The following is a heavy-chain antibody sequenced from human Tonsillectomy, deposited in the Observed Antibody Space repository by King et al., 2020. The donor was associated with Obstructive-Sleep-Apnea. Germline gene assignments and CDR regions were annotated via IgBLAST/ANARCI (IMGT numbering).Heavy chain of an antibody. J-gene: IGHJ4*02. CDR3: ARVVHETGLTYYFDH. D-gene: IGHD2-15*01. CDR1: GGSISSSYY. V-gene: IGHV4-39*07. Sequence: QLQESGPGLVKPSETLSLTCTVSGGSISSSYYWGWIRQPPGKGLQWIGTIYYSGSPYYNPSLKSRVTTSVDTSKNQISLKVRSVTAADTAVYYCARVVHETGLTYYFDHWGQGALVTVSS. CDR2: IYYSGSP.